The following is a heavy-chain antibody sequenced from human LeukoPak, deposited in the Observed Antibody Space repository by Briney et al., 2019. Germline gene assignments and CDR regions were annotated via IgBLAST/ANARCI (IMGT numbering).Heavy chain of an antibody. V-gene: IGHV1-3*01. D-gene: IGHD3-16*01. CDR3: ARDVWGDPCYQGGY. Sequence: ASVKVSCKASGYIFTKYVVHWVRQAPGQRPEWMGWIKAGNGDTKYSQNFQDRLTITRDTSASTVYMELSSLTSEDTALYYCARDVWGDPCYQGGYWGQEPLVTVS. J-gene: IGHJ4*02. CDR2: IKAGNGDT. CDR1: GYIFTKYV.